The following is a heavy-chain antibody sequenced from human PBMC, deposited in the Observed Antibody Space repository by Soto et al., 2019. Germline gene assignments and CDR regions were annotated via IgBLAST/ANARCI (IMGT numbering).Heavy chain of an antibody. CDR1: GGTFSSYA. D-gene: IGHD4-17*01. Sequence: QVQLVQSGAEVKKPGSSVKVSCKASGGTFSSYAISWVRQAPGQGLEWMGGIIPIFGTANYAQKFQGRVTITADESTSTAYMELSSLRSEDTAVYYCARELGDVDYDRPYYYYYYGMDVWGQGTTVTVSS. CDR3: ARELGDVDYDRPYYYYYYGMDV. V-gene: IGHV1-69*01. CDR2: IIPIFGTA. J-gene: IGHJ6*02.